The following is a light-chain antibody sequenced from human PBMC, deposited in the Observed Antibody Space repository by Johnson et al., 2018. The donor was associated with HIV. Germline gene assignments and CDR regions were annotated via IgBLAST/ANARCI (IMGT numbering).Light chain of an antibody. Sequence: SVLTQPPSVSAAPGQKVTISCSGSSSNIGNNYVSWYQQLPGTAPKLLIYENTKRPSGIPDRFSGSKSGTSATLAITGLHTGVEADYYCGTWDTSLSAGGLFGSGTSVTVL. CDR1: SSNIGNNY. J-gene: IGLJ1*01. V-gene: IGLV1-51*02. CDR2: ENT. CDR3: GTWDTSLSAGGL.